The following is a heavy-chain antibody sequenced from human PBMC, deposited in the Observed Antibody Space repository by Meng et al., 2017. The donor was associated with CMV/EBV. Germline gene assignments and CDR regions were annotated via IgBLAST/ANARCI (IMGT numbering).Heavy chain of an antibody. V-gene: IGHV3-21*01. CDR2: ISSSSSYI. CDR3: ARGSTNCLDY. J-gene: IGHJ4*02. D-gene: IGHD2-2*01. Sequence: GESLKISCAASAFTFSSYTMNWVRQAPGKGLDWVSSISSSSSYIYYADPVRGRFTISRDNAENSLYLQMNSLRAEDTAVYYCARGSTNCLDYWGQGTLVTVSS. CDR1: AFTFSSYT.